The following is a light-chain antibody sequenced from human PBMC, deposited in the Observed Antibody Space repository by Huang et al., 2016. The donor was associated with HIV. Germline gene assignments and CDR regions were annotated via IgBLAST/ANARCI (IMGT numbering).Light chain of an antibody. J-gene: IGKJ2*01. CDR1: RSVSSN. CDR2: GAS. CDR3: QQYNNWPPT. V-gene: IGKV3-15*01. Sequence: EIVMTQSPATLSVSPGERATLSCRASRSVSSNLAWYQQRPGQAPRRLIYGASTRATGIPARFSGSGSGTEFTLTISSLQSEDFAVYYCQQYNNWPPTFGQGTKLEIK.